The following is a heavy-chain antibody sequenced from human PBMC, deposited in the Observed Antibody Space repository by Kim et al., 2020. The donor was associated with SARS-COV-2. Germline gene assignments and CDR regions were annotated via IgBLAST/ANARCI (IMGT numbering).Heavy chain of an antibody. Sequence: GGSLRLSCAASGFTFSSYAMSWVRQAPGKGLEWVSVIYSGGSSTYYADSVKGRFTISRDNSKNTLYLQMNSLRAEDTAVYYCAKDYYDDAFDIWGQGTMVTVSS. CDR2: IYSGGSST. V-gene: IGHV3-23*03. CDR3: AKDYYDDAFDI. J-gene: IGHJ3*02. D-gene: IGHD3-22*01. CDR1: GFTFSSYA.